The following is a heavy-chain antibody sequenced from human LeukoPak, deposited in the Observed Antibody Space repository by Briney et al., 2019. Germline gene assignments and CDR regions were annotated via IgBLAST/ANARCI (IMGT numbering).Heavy chain of an antibody. D-gene: IGHD5-12*01. J-gene: IGHJ4*02. CDR1: GYTFTSYG. CDR2: ISTYNGNT. V-gene: IGHV1-18*01. CDR3: ARERGRGYDE. Sequence: GASVNVSCKAAGYTFTSYGINWVQQAPGQGLEWMGWISTYNGNTHYAQKLQGRVTMTTDTATSTAYMDLRSLRSDDTAVYFCARERGRGYDEWGQGTLVTVSS.